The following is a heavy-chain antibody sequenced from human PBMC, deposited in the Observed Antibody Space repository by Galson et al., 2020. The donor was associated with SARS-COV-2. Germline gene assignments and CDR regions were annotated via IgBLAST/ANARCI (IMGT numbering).Heavy chain of an antibody. CDR3: ARALDYYDSSGYYYSDYYFDY. CDR2: IYYSGST. J-gene: IGHJ4*02. V-gene: IGHV4-59*11. D-gene: IGHD3-22*01. CDR1: GGSISSHY. Sequence: SETLSLTCTVSGGSISSHYWSWIRQPPGKGLEWIGYIYYSGSTNYNPSLKSRVTISVDTSKNQFSLKLSSVTAADTAVYYCARALDYYDSSGYYYSDYYFDYGGQGTLVTVSS.